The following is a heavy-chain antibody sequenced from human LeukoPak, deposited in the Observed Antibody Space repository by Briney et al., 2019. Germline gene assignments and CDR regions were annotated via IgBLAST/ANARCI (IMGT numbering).Heavy chain of an antibody. CDR2: VSYDGSNK. CDR3: ARGVGGWFPPDDYGMDV. D-gene: IGHD6-19*01. J-gene: IGHJ6*02. CDR1: GFTFNKYA. Sequence: GGSLRLPCAASGFTFNKYAIHWVRQAPGKGLEWVGVVSYDGSNKYYADSVKGRFTISRDNSNNTLYLQMNSLRPEDTAVYYCARGVGGWFPPDDYGMDVWGQGTTVTVSS. V-gene: IGHV3-30-3*01.